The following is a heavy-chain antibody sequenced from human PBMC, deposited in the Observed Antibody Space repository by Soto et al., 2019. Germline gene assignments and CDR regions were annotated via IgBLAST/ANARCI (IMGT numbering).Heavy chain of an antibody. D-gene: IGHD2-2*01. CDR1: GGTFSSYA. Sequence: SVKVSCKASGGTFSSYAISWVRQAPGQGLEWMGGIIPIFGTANYAQKFQGRVTITADESTSTAYMELSSLRSEDTAVYYCARDDIVLVPAAISNYYGMDVWGQGTTVTVSS. V-gene: IGHV1-69*13. J-gene: IGHJ6*02. CDR3: ARDDIVLVPAAISNYYGMDV. CDR2: IIPIFGTA.